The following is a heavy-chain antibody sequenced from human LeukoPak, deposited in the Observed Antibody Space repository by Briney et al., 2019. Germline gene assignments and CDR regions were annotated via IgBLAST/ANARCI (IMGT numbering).Heavy chain of an antibody. CDR1: GGSISSYY. CDR3: ARFGAAARPR. V-gene: IGHV4-4*09. Sequence: SETLSLTCTVSGGSISSYYWSWIRQPPGKGLEWIGYIYTSGSTNYNPSLKSRVTISVDTSKNQFSLKLSSVTAADTAVYYCARFGAAARPRWGQGTLVTVSS. J-gene: IGHJ4*02. D-gene: IGHD6-6*01. CDR2: IYTSGST.